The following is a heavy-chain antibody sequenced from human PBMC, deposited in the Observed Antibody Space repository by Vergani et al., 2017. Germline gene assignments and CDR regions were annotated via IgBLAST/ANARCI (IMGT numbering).Heavy chain of an antibody. CDR1: GFTFNNSN. CDR2: IRYDDSRNK. D-gene: IGHD3-9*01. CDR3: AKDFDPCRAFDI. Sequence: QVQLVESGGGVVQPGESLRLSCAASTSGFTFNNSNMHWVRQAPGKGLEWVAFIRYDDSRNKYYAASVQGRFIISRDNSKNTVFLQMNSLRPEDTALYYCAKDFDPCRAFDICGQGTMVTVSS. J-gene: IGHJ3*02. V-gene: IGHV3-30*02.